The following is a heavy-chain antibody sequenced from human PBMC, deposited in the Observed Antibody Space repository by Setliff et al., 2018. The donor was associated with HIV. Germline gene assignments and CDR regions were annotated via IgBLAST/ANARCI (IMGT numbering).Heavy chain of an antibody. Sequence: ASVKVSCKASGYILGSYDISWVRQAPGQGLEWVGWISVGKGNTNYAQSLQGRVTMTTDTSTNTANLEVRSLRSDDTAVHYCARDRTFRTTRVFDYWGQGTLVTVSS. J-gene: IGHJ4*02. V-gene: IGHV1-18*01. CDR3: ARDRTFRTTRVFDY. CDR2: ISVGKGNT. CDR1: GYILGSYD. D-gene: IGHD2-21*01.